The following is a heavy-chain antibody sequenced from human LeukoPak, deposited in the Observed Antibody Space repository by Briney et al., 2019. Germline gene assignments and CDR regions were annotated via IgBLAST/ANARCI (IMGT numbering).Heavy chain of an antibody. V-gene: IGHV1-2*02. Sequence: ASVKVSCKASGYTFTGYYMHWVRLAPGQGLEWMGWINPNSGGTNYAQKFQGRVTMTRDTSISTAYMELSRLRSDDTAVYYCARDGPDFWSGYYVDYWGQGTLVTVSS. CDR3: ARDGPDFWSGYYVDY. CDR2: INPNSGGT. CDR1: GYTFTGYY. D-gene: IGHD3-3*01. J-gene: IGHJ4*02.